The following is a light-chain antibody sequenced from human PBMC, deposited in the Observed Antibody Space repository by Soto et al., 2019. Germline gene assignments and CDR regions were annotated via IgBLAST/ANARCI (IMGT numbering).Light chain of an antibody. Sequence: QSALTQPASVSGSPGQSITISCTGTSSDVGGYNYVSWYQQHPGKAPKLMIYDLSNRPSGVSNRFSGSKSGNTASLTISGRQAEDEADYYCSSYTSSSSYVFGTGTKLTVL. CDR1: SSDVGGYNY. CDR2: DLS. V-gene: IGLV2-14*01. J-gene: IGLJ1*01. CDR3: SSYTSSSSYV.